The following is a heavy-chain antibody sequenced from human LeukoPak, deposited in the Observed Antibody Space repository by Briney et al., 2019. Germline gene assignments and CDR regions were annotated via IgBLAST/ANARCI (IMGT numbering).Heavy chain of an antibody. CDR2: IYYSGST. CDR1: GGSIRSSYYY. Sequence: SETLSLTCTVSGGSIRSSYYYWSWIRQPPGKGLEWIGYIYYSGSTNYNPSLKSRVTISVDTSKNQFSLKLSSVTAADTAVYYCARDGLLYDALDIWGQGTMVTVSS. D-gene: IGHD2-21*02. V-gene: IGHV4-61*01. CDR3: ARDGLLYDALDI. J-gene: IGHJ3*02.